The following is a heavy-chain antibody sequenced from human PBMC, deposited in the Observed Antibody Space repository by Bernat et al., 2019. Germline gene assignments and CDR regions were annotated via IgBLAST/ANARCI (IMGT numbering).Heavy chain of an antibody. CDR1: GFTFSSYG. J-gene: IGHJ3*02. D-gene: IGHD3-22*01. Sequence: QVQLVESGGGVVQPGRSLRLSCAASGFTFSSYGMHWVRQAPGKGLEWVAVIWYDGSNKYYADSVKGRFTTSRDNSKNTLYLQMNSLRAEDTAVYYCARESYDSSGSHDAFDIWGQGTMVTVSS. V-gene: IGHV3-33*01. CDR3: ARESYDSSGSHDAFDI. CDR2: IWYDGSNK.